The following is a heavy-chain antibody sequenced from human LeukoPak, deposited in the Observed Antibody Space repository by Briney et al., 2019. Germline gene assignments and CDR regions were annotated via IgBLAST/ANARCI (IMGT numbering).Heavy chain of an antibody. Sequence: PGRSLRLSCAASGFTFSSYAMHWVRQAPGKGLEWVAVISYDGSNKYYADSVKGRFTISRDNSKNTLYLQMNSLRAEDTAVYYCTRELGGSYNDYWGQGTLVTVSS. V-gene: IGHV3-30-3*01. CDR3: TRELGGSYNDY. D-gene: IGHD3-16*01. J-gene: IGHJ4*02. CDR2: ISYDGSNK. CDR1: GFTFSSYA.